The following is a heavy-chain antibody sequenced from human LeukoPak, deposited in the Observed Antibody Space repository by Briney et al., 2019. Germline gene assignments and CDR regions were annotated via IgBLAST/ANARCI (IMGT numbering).Heavy chain of an antibody. D-gene: IGHD2-2*01. CDR3: ARVRVPAAYYYYYYYMDV. Sequence: NPSETLSLTCTVSGGSISSYYWSWIRQPAGKGLEWIGRIYTSGSTNYNPSLKSRVTMSVDTSKNQFSLKLSSVTAADTAVYYCARVRVPAAYYYYYYYMDVWGKGTTVTVSS. J-gene: IGHJ6*03. V-gene: IGHV4-4*07. CDR1: GGSISSYY. CDR2: IYTSGST.